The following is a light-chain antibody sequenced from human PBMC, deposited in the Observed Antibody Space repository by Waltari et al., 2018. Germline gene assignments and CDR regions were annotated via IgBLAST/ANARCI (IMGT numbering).Light chain of an antibody. CDR2: GAS. J-gene: IGKJ5*01. Sequence: EIVMTQSPATLSVSPGDRATLSCRASQSIHDNVDWYQQKPGQAPRLLIYGASTRATGIPARFRGSGSGTEFTLSISSLQTEDFGVYYCQQYNVWPPITFGQGTRLEIK. V-gene: IGKV3-15*01. CDR1: QSIHDN. CDR3: QQYNVWPPIT.